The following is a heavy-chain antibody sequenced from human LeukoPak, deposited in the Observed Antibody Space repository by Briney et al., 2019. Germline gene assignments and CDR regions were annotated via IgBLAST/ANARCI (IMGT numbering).Heavy chain of an antibody. Sequence: GGSLRLSCAASGFTFNTYAMSWARQAPGKGLEWVSGSSGSGGSTNYADSVKGRFTIFRDNSKNTLYLQMNSLRAEDTAVYYCAKDVDTSMVSLFDAWGQGTLVTVSS. J-gene: IGHJ4*02. CDR1: GFTFNTYA. CDR2: SSGSGGST. CDR3: AKDVDTSMVSLFDA. V-gene: IGHV3-23*01. D-gene: IGHD5-18*01.